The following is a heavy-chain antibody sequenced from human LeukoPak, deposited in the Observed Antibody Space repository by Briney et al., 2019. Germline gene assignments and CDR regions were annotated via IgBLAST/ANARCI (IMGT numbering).Heavy chain of an antibody. J-gene: IGHJ4*02. D-gene: IGHD3-3*01. CDR2: ISSSSSYI. V-gene: IGHV3-21*04. Sequence: GGSLRLSCAASGFTFSSYSMNWVRQAPGKGLEWVSSISSSSSYIYYADSVKGRFTISRDNSKNTLYLQMNSLRAEDTAVYYCALPPHYDFWSGFYDYWGQGTLVTVSS. CDR1: GFTFSSYS. CDR3: ALPPHYDFWSGFYDY.